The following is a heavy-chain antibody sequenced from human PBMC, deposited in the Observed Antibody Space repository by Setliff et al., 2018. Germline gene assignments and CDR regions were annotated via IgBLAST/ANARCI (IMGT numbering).Heavy chain of an antibody. CDR1: GGPVTRTTTF. CDR3: ARQPEGGYYDSSGYYGMAPYYFDY. Sequence: PSETLSLTCTVSGGPVTRTTTFWGWVRQTPGKGLEWIGSIYHSGSTYYNPSLKSRVTISVDTSKNQFSLKLSSVTAADTAVYYCARQPEGGYYDSSGYYGMAPYYFDYWGQGTLVTVSS. D-gene: IGHD3-22*01. J-gene: IGHJ4*02. V-gene: IGHV4-39*01. CDR2: IYHSGST.